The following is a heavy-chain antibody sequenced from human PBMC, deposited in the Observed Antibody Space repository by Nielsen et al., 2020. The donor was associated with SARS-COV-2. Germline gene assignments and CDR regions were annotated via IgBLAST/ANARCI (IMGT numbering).Heavy chain of an antibody. CDR2: ISWNSGSI. D-gene: IGHD6-19*01. J-gene: IGHJ6*02. CDR3: AKQTSEDSSGWYYYYYGMDV. Sequence: GGSLTLSCAASGFTFADYAMHWVRQAPGKGLEWVSGISWNSGSIGYADSVKGRFTISRDNAKNSLYLQMNSLRAEDTALYYCAKQTSEDSSGWYYYYYGMDVWGQGTTVTVSS. CDR1: GFTFADYA. V-gene: IGHV3-9*01.